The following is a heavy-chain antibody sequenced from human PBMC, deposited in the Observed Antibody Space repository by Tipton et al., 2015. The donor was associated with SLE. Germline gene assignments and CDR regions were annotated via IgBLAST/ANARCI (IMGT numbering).Heavy chain of an antibody. V-gene: IGHV3-66*02. Sequence: SLRLSCAASGFIVSSNYMTWVRQAPGKGLQWISTINSDGSTYYADSVKGRFTVSRDDYKNTVYLQMNSLRIEDTAVYCCARDFWGLGRNWGQGTQVTVSS. CDR2: INSDGST. J-gene: IGHJ4*02. CDR3: ARDFWGLGRN. D-gene: IGHD3-3*01. CDR1: GFIVSSNY.